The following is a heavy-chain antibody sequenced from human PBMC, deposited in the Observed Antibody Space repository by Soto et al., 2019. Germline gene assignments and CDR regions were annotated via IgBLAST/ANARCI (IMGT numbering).Heavy chain of an antibody. CDR2: ISYDGSNK. J-gene: IGHJ4*02. CDR3: ANGHGDLGLFDY. D-gene: IGHD4-17*01. CDR1: GFTFSSYG. Sequence: GGSLRLSCAASGFTFSSYGMHWVRQAPGKGLEWVAVISYDGSNKYYADSVKGRFTISRDNSKNTLYLQMNSLRAEDTAVYYCANGHGDLGLFDYWGQGTLVTVSS. V-gene: IGHV3-30*18.